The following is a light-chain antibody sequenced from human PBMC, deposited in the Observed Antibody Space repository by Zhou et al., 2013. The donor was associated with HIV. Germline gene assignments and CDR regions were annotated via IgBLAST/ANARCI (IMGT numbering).Light chain of an antibody. CDR2: AAS. CDR1: EDISNF. V-gene: IGKV1-16*01. J-gene: IGKJ5*01. CDR3: QQYNSYPIT. Sequence: DIEMTQSPSSLSASVGDRVTITCQASEDISNFLNWYQQIPGKAPKLLIYAASSLQSWVPSRFSGSGSGTEFTLTISSLQPDDFATYYCQQYNSYPITFGQGTRLEIK.